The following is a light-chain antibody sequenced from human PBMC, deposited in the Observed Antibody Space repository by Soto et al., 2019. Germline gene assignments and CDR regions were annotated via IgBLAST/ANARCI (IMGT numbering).Light chain of an antibody. Sequence: DIQMTQSPSTLSASVGDRVTITCRASQSISTWLAWFQQKPGKAPEVLIYDASNLESGVPSRFSGSGSGTEFTLTISSLQPDDFASYYCQQYSSYPYTFGQGTKLEIK. CDR3: QQYSSYPYT. J-gene: IGKJ2*01. CDR1: QSISTW. CDR2: DAS. V-gene: IGKV1-5*01.